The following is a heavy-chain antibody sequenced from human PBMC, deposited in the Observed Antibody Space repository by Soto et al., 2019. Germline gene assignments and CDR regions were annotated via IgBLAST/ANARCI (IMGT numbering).Heavy chain of an antibody. Sequence: SETLSLTCAVYGGSFSGYYWSWIRQPPGKGLELIGEINHSGSTNYNPSLKSRVTISVDTSKNQFSLKLSSVTAADTAVYYCASAHLYYYGSGSLFDYWGQGTLVTVSS. CDR3: ASAHLYYYGSGSLFDY. CDR2: INHSGST. D-gene: IGHD3-10*01. J-gene: IGHJ4*02. CDR1: GGSFSGYY. V-gene: IGHV4-34*01.